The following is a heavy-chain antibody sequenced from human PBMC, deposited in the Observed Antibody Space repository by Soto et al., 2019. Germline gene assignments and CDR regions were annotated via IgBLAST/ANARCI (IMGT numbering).Heavy chain of an antibody. CDR1: GFTFSSYG. D-gene: IGHD1-26*01. Sequence: GGSLRLSCAASGFTFSSYGMHWVRQAPGKGLEWVAVISYDGSNKYYADSVKGRFTISRDNSKSTVYLELNNLSAEDTAVYHCAKNQGVELVPLATVDWFDPWGQGSVVTVSS. CDR3: AKNQGVELVPLATVDWFDP. CDR2: ISYDGSNK. J-gene: IGHJ5*02. V-gene: IGHV3-30*18.